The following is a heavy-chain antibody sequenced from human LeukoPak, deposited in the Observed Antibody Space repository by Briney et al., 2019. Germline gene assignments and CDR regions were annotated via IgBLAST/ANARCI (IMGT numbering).Heavy chain of an antibody. CDR2: IYYSGST. D-gene: IGHD6-13*01. Sequence: PSETLSLTCTVSGGSISSSSYYWGWIRQPPGKGLEWIGSIYYSGSTYYNPSLKSRVTISVDTSKNQFSLKLSSVTAADTAVYYCATKQQLGDKKSDYWGQGTLVTVSS. CDR1: GGSISSSSYY. V-gene: IGHV4-39*01. J-gene: IGHJ4*02. CDR3: ATKQQLGDKKSDY.